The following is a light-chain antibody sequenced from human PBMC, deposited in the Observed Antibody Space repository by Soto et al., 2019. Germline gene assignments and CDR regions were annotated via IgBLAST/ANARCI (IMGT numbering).Light chain of an antibody. Sequence: AIQMTQFPSSLSASVGDRVTITCRASQGIRNDLGWYQQKSGRAPKLLIFGASTLQSGVPSRFSGSGSGTDFTLTINSLQPEDVAIYYCHQYFRSPLTFGGGTKVEIK. V-gene: IGKV1-6*01. J-gene: IGKJ4*01. CDR1: QGIRND. CDR2: GAS. CDR3: HQYFRSPLT.